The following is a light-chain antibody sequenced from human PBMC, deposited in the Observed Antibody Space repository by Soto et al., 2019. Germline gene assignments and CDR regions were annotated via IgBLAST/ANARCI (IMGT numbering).Light chain of an antibody. CDR1: ASTIGRNY. CDR3: AAWDDNLSGFHV. J-gene: IGLJ1*01. V-gene: IGLV1-47*01. Sequence: QSVLTQSPSASGTPGPRVTISCSGSASTIGRNYVYWYQQLPGTAPKLLIYRNSQRPSGVPDRFSGSKSGTSASLAISGLRSEDDADYYCAAWDDNLSGFHVFVDGTKVTVL. CDR2: RNS.